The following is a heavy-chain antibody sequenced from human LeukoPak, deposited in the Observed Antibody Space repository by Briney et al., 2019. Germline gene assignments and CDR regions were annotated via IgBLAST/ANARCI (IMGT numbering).Heavy chain of an antibody. D-gene: IGHD5-18*01. Sequence: GGSLRLSCAASGFTFSSYAMHWVRQAPGKGLEWVAVISYDGSNKYYADSVKGRFTISRDNSKNTLYLQMNSLRAEDTAVYYCARDGTVDTAMVTWIDYWGQGTLVTVSS. CDR3: ARDGTVDTAMVTWIDY. J-gene: IGHJ4*02. V-gene: IGHV3-30-3*01. CDR1: GFTFSSYA. CDR2: ISYDGSNK.